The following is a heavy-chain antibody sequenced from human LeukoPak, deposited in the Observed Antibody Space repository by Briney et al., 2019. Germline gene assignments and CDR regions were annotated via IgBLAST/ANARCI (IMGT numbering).Heavy chain of an antibody. J-gene: IGHJ4*02. V-gene: IGHV3-7*01. CDR1: LLSFMRYW. CDR3: ARERDGRFFDY. D-gene: IGHD5-24*01. CDR2: IIQDGSEK. Sequence: PSGALRLSCAVSLLSFMRYWRSWVPQPPQKGLQWVANIIQDGSEKNFLDSVKGRFTISRENAKNSLHLQMNTLRAEDTAVYYCARERDGRFFDYWGQGTLVTVSS.